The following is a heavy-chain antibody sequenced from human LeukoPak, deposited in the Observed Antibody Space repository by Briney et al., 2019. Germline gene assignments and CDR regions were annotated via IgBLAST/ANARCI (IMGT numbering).Heavy chain of an antibody. Sequence: GGSLRLSCAASGFTFSSYEMNWVRQAPGKGLEWVSYISSSGSTIYYADSVKGRFTISRDNAKNSLYLQMNSLRAEDTAVYYCARVIAAAAYYYGMDVWGKGTTVIVSS. V-gene: IGHV3-48*03. D-gene: IGHD6-13*01. CDR2: ISSSGSTI. J-gene: IGHJ6*04. CDR1: GFTFSSYE. CDR3: ARVIAAAAYYYGMDV.